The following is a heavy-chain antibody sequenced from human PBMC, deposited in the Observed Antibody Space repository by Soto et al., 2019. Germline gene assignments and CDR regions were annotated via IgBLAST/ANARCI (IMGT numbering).Heavy chain of an antibody. CDR1: GYSFTSYW. Sequence: PGESLKISCKGSGYSFTSYWISWVRQMPGKGLEWMGRIDPSDSYTNYSPSFQGHVTISADKSISTAYLQWSSLKASDTAMYYCARHDYSCYLFDRMDVWGQGTTVTVSS. V-gene: IGHV5-10-1*01. D-gene: IGHD2-2*01. J-gene: IGHJ6*02. CDR2: IDPSDSYT. CDR3: ARHDYSCYLFDRMDV.